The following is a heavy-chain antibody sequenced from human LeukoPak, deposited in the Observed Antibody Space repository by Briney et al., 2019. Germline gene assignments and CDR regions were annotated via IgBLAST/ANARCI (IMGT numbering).Heavy chain of an antibody. D-gene: IGHD6-13*01. V-gene: IGHV3-66*01. Sequence: GGSLRLSCAASGFTVSSNYMSWVRQAPGKGLEWVSLMYSGDRTYYADSVKGRFTISRDNSKNTLYLQMNSLRAEDTAVYYCARTRGDRIAAAGRSRVYYYYGMDVWGQGTTVTVSS. CDR2: MYSGDRT. CDR3: ARTRGDRIAAAGRSRVYYYYGMDV. J-gene: IGHJ6*02. CDR1: GFTVSSNY.